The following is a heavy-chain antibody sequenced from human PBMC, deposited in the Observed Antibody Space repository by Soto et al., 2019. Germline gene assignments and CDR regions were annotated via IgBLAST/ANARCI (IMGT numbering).Heavy chain of an antibody. D-gene: IGHD5-12*01. J-gene: IGHJ4*02. CDR1: GFSLDTSGVG. CDR3: VRRRIYNGYNS. Sequence: QITLKESGPTLVKPTQTLTLTCTFSGFSLDTSGVGVGWVRQAPGEALEWLGVIYWDDDQRYSPALRNRLTITKDTSKNQVVLTMTKMNPVDAGTYYRVRRRIYNGYNSWGQGTLVTVSS. CDR2: IYWDDDQ. V-gene: IGHV2-5*02.